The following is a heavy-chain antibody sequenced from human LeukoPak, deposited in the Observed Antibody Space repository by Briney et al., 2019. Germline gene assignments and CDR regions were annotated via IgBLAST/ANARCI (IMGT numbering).Heavy chain of an antibody. D-gene: IGHD2-2*03. J-gene: IGHJ3*02. Sequence: GGSLRLSCAASGFTFSSYAMHWVRQAPGKGLEYVSAISSNGGSTYYANSVKGRFTISRDNSKNTLYLQMGSLRAEDMAVYYCARGFGYCSSTSCLDAFDIWGQGTMVTVSS. CDR1: GFTFSSYA. V-gene: IGHV3-64*01. CDR3: ARGFGYCSSTSCLDAFDI. CDR2: ISSNGGST.